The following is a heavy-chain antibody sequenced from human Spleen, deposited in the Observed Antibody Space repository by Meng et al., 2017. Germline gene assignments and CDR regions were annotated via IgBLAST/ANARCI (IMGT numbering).Heavy chain of an antibody. CDR2: IYHSGRT. CDR1: GGSISGNNW. Sequence: QVRLQESGPGLVKPSGTLSLTCVVSGGSISGNNWWSWVRQPPGKGLEWIGEIYHSGRTNYNSFLESRVTISVDQSKNQFSLNLYSVTAADTAVYYCARDLSGYGWFDPWGQGTLVTVSS. J-gene: IGHJ5*02. CDR3: ARDLSGYGWFDP. D-gene: IGHD5-18*01. V-gene: IGHV4-4*02.